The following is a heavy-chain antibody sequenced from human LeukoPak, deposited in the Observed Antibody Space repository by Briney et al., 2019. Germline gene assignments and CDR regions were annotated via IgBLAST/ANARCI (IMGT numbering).Heavy chain of an antibody. CDR3: ARRPGPYCSSTSCYGEWNWFDP. CDR2: IYYSGST. D-gene: IGHD2-2*01. Sequence: PSETLSLTCTVSGGSISSSSYYWGWIRQPPGKGLEWIGSIYYSGSTYYNPSLKSRVTISVDTSKNQFSLKLSSVTAADTAVYYCARRPGPYCSSTSCYGEWNWFDPWGQGTLVTVSS. J-gene: IGHJ5*02. V-gene: IGHV4-39*01. CDR1: GGSISSSSYY.